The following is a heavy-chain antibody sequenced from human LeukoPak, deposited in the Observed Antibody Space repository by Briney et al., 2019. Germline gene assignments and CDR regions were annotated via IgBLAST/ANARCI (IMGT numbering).Heavy chain of an antibody. D-gene: IGHD3-16*01. CDR2: IIPIFGTA. V-gene: IGHV1-69*13. CDR3: ARGGGDYVRNAFDI. Sequence: EASVKVSCKASGGTFSSYAISWVRQAPGQGLEWMGGIIPIFGTANYAQKFRGRVTISADESTSTAYMELSSLRSEDTAVYYCARGGGDYVRNAFDIWGQGTMVTVSS. CDR1: GGTFSSYA. J-gene: IGHJ3*02.